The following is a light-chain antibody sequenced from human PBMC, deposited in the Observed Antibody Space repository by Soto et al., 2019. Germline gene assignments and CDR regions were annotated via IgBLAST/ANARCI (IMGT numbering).Light chain of an antibody. Sequence: ERVLKQPPTTVSLSPGERAPLSCRASQSVSSYLAWYQQKPGQAPRLLIYDASNRATGIPARFSGSGSGTEFTLTISCLQSEDFAVYYCQQYAASRTFAQGTKVDIK. J-gene: IGKJ1*01. CDR3: QQYAASRT. CDR2: DAS. V-gene: IGKV3-11*01. CDR1: QSVSSY.